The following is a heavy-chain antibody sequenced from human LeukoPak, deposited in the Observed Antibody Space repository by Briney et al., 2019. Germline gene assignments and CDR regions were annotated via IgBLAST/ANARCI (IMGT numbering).Heavy chain of an antibody. CDR2: IIGSGGST. V-gene: IGHV3-23*01. CDR3: AKVMTTVTHDFDY. D-gene: IGHD4-17*01. Sequence: PGGSLRLSCAASGFTFSSYAMSWVRQAPGKGLERVPAIIGSGGSTYYADSVKGRFTISRDNSKNTLYLQMNSLRAEDTAVYYCAKVMTTVTHDFDYWGQGTLVTVSS. CDR1: GFTFSSYA. J-gene: IGHJ4*02.